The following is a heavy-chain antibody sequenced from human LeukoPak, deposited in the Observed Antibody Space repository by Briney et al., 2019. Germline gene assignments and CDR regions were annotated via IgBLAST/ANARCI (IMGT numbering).Heavy chain of an antibody. D-gene: IGHD2-21*02. CDR2: ISDSGGKI. J-gene: IGHJ4*02. Sequence: GGSLRLSCSASGFTFNSYAMTWVRQAPGKGLEWVSVISDSGGKIYYADSVKGRFTISRDNSKNTLYLQMNSLRAEDTAVYYCAKGSIVVVTAIGYWGQGTLVTVSS. CDR3: AKGSIVVVTAIGY. V-gene: IGHV3-23*01. CDR1: GFTFNSYA.